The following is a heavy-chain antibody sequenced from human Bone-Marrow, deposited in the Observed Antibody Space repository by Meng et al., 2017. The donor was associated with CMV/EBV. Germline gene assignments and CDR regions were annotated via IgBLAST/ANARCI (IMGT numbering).Heavy chain of an antibody. CDR3: EAGATTGDY. J-gene: IGHJ4*02. CDR2: ISGSGGST. CDR1: GFTFSSYA. D-gene: IGHD1-26*01. Sequence: GESLKISCAASGFTFSSYAMSWVRQAPGKGLEWVSAISGSGGSTYYADSVKGRFTISRDNAKNSLYLQMNSLRAEDTAVYHCEAGATTGDYWGQGTLVTVSS. V-gene: IGHV3-23*01.